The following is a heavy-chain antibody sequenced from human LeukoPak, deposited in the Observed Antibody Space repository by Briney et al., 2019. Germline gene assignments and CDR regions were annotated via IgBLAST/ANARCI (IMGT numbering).Heavy chain of an antibody. J-gene: IGHJ5*02. CDR3: AKAGTTGIHHWFDP. Sequence: SETLSLTCVVSGYATSNDYYWGWIRQPPGKGLEWIGNIYHSGGSYYNPSLKSRVTILVDTSRNQFSLKLSSVTAADTAVYYCAKAGTTGIHHWFDPWGQGNLVTVSS. CDR2: IYHSGGS. D-gene: IGHD1-1*01. V-gene: IGHV4-38-2*01. CDR1: GYATSNDYY.